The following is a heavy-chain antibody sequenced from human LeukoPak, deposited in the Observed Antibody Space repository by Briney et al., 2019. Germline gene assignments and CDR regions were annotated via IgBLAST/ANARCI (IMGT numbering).Heavy chain of an antibody. J-gene: IGHJ5*02. CDR2: IYTSGST. D-gene: IGHD3-22*01. CDR1: GGSISSGSYY. Sequence: SETLSLTCTVSGGSISSGSYYWSWIRQPAGKGLEWIGRIYTSGSTNYNPSLKSRVTISVDTSKNQFSLKLSSVTAADTAVYYCARAVITMIVPSGDWFDPWGQGTLVTAPS. CDR3: ARAVITMIVPSGDWFDP. V-gene: IGHV4-61*02.